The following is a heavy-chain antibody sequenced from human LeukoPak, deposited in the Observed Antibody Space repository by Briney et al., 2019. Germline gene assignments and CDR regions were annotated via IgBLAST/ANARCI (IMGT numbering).Heavy chain of an antibody. V-gene: IGHV3-48*01. Sequence: GGSLRLSCAASGFTFSSYSMNWVRQAPGKGLEWVSYISSSSTTIYYADSVKGRFTISRDNAKNSLYLQMSSLRAEDTAVYYCIPIVGAAPPDYWGQGTLVTVSS. CDR2: ISSSSTTI. D-gene: IGHD1-26*01. CDR3: IPIVGAAPPDY. CDR1: GFTFSSYS. J-gene: IGHJ4*02.